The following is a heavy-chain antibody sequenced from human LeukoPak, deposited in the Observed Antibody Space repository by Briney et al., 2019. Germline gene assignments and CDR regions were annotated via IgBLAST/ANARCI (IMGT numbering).Heavy chain of an antibody. J-gene: IGHJ4*02. V-gene: IGHV3-33*01. Sequence: GGSLRLSCAASRFTFRNYGVHWVRQAPGKGLEWVAVIWYDGSNKYYADSVKGRFTISRDNSKNTLYLQMNSLRAEDTATYYCVRDRDNHYFDFWGQGTLVTVSS. CDR2: IWYDGSNK. CDR3: VRDRDNHYFDF. CDR1: RFTFRNYG.